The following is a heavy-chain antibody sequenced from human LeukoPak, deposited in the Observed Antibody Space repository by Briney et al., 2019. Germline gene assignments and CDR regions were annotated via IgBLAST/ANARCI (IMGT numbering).Heavy chain of an antibody. V-gene: IGHV4-39*01. CDR2: IYYSGST. J-gene: IGHJ3*02. CDR1: GGCISSSSYS. D-gene: IGHD3-22*01. Sequence: SETLSLTCPVSGGCISSSSYSWGCIRQPPGKGLEWIGSIYYSGSTNYNPSLESRVTISVDTSKNQFSLKLSSVTAADTAVYYCARHADSSGYLDAFRIWGRGTMVTVSS. CDR3: ARHADSSGYLDAFRI.